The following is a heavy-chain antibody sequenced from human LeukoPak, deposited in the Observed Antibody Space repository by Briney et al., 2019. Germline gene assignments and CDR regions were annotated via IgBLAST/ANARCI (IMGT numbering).Heavy chain of an antibody. CDR3: AKDLLTCYDFWSGYHLEDY. D-gene: IGHD3-3*01. V-gene: IGHV3-23*01. CDR2: ISGSGGST. CDR1: GFTFSSYA. Sequence: QPGGSLRLSCAASGFTFSSYAMSWVRQAPGKGLEWVSAISGSGGSTYYADSVKGRFTISRDNSKNTLYLQMNSLRAEDTAVYYCAKDLLTCYDFWSGYHLEDYWGQGTLVTVSS. J-gene: IGHJ4*02.